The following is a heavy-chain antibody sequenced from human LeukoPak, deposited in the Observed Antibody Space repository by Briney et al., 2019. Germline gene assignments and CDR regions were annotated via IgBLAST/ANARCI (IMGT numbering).Heavy chain of an antibody. Sequence: QAGGSLRLSCAASGFTFSSYAMSWVRQAPGKGLEWVSAISGSGGSTFYTDSVKGRFTISRDNSKNTLYLQMNSLRAEDTAVYYCAKDLKGYYGSGSCPHWGQGTLVTVSS. J-gene: IGHJ4*02. CDR3: AKDLKGYYGSGSCPH. CDR1: GFTFSSYA. CDR2: ISGSGGST. V-gene: IGHV3-23*01. D-gene: IGHD3-10*01.